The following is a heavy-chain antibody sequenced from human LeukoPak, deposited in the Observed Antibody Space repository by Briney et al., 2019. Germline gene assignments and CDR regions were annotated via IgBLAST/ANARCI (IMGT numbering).Heavy chain of an antibody. CDR3: ARARGGYSNDYDYYYYMDV. V-gene: IGHV1-69*05. CDR1: GGTFSSYA. CDR2: IIPIFGTA. J-gene: IGHJ6*03. Sequence: SVKVSCKASGGTFSSYAISWVRQAPGQGLEWKGGIIPIFGTANYAQKFQGRVTITTDESTSTAYMELSSLRSEDTAVYYCARARGGYSNDYDYYYYMDVWGKGTTVTVSS. D-gene: IGHD4-11*01.